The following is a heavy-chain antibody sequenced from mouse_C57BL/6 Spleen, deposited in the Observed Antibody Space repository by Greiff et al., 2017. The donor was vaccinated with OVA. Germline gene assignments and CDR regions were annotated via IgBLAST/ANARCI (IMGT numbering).Heavy chain of an antibody. CDR2: INYDGSST. Sequence: EVKLVESEGGLVQPGSSMKLSCTASGFTFSDYYMAWVRQVPEKGLEWVANINYDGSSTYYLASLQSRFILSRANAKNILYLQMSSLKSADTASYFCSSEGFYDYDEGYAMDYWGQGTSVTVSS. CDR3: SSEGFYDYDEGYAMDY. D-gene: IGHD2-4*01. J-gene: IGHJ4*01. CDR1: GFTFSDYY. V-gene: IGHV5-16*01.